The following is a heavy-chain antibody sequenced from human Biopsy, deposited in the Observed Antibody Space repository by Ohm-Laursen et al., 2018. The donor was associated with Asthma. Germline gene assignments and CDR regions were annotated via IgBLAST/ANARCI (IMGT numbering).Heavy chain of an antibody. D-gene: IGHD3-3*01. CDR1: TYSFTNYW. CDR3: ARAVDGTFFWDY. V-gene: IGHV5-51*01. CDR2: IHVPVSDV. Sequence: GESLRISCKDSTYSFTNYWIGWVRQMPGQGLEWMGIIHVPVSDVKYNPSFQGQVTISADKSINTAYLQWGSLRASDTAMYYCARAVDGTFFWDYWGQGTLVTVSS. J-gene: IGHJ4*02.